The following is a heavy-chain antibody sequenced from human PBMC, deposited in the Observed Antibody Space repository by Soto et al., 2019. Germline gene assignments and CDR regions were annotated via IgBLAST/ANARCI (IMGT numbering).Heavy chain of an antibody. Sequence: SVKVSCKASGGTFSSYAISWVRQAPGQGLEWMGGIIPIFGTANYAQKFQGRVTITADESTSTAYMELSSLRSEDTAVYYCARDAMTTVKDDAFDIWGQGTMVTVSS. D-gene: IGHD4-17*01. CDR2: IIPIFGTA. V-gene: IGHV1-69*13. CDR1: GGTFSSYA. J-gene: IGHJ3*02. CDR3: ARDAMTTVKDDAFDI.